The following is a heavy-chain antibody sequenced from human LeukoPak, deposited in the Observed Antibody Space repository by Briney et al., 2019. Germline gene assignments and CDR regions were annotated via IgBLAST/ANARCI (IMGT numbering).Heavy chain of an antibody. CDR1: GFPSISNY. CDR3: ARSLWFESHGAFDI. D-gene: IGHD3-10*01. Sequence: PGGSLDLSFAASGFPSISNYMTWVRQAPGKGLEGVSVIYSGGITYYPYSVKGRFTISRDNSKNTLYLQMNSLRAEDTAVYYCARSLWFESHGAFDIWGQGTMVTVSS. CDR2: IYSGGIT. V-gene: IGHV3-53*01. J-gene: IGHJ3*02.